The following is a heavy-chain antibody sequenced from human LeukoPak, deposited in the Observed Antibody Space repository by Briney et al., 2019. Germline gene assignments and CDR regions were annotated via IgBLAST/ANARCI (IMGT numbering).Heavy chain of an antibody. J-gene: IGHJ4*02. CDR2: ILYDGNDK. CDR1: GFTVSSYP. D-gene: IGHD5-18*01. CDR3: AKELRWIQLWFDY. V-gene: IGHV3-30-3*01. Sequence: PGGSLRLSCAASGFTVSSYPMHWVRQAPGKGLEWLAVILYDGNDKYYADSVKGRFTISRDNSKNTLYLQMNSLRAEDTAVYYCAKELRWIQLWFDYWGQGTLVTVSS.